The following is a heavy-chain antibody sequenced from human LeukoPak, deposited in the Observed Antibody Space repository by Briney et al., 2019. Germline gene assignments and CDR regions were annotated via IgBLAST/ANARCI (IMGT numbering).Heavy chain of an antibody. CDR2: ISGSGGST. Sequence: GGSLRLSCAASGFTFNSYVMSWVRQAPGKGLEWVSAISGSGGSTYYADSVKGRFTISRDNSKNTLYLQMNSLRAEDTAVYYCAKRGDYYDSSGLSVLYFDYWGQGTLVTVSS. V-gene: IGHV3-23*01. D-gene: IGHD3-22*01. CDR3: AKRGDYYDSSGLSVLYFDY. J-gene: IGHJ4*02. CDR1: GFTFNSYV.